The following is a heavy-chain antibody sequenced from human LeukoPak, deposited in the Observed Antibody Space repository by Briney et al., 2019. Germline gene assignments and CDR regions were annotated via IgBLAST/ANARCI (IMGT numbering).Heavy chain of an antibody. CDR3: ARDSYSSYYFDY. J-gene: IGHJ4*02. D-gene: IGHD2-21*01. CDR1: GYTFTSYG. CDR2: ISTYNGNT. V-gene: IGHV1-18*01. Sequence: ASVKVSCKASGYTFTSYGVSWVRQAPGQGLEWMGWISTYNGNTNCAQKLQGRVTMTTDTSTSTAYMELRSLRSDDTAVYYCARDSYSSYYFDYWGQGTLVTVSS.